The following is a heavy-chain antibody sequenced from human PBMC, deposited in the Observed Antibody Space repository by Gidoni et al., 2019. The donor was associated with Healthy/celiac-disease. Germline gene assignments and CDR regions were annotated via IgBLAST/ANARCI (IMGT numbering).Heavy chain of an antibody. V-gene: IGHV3-48*02. D-gene: IGHD5-18*01. CDR2: ISSSSSTI. CDR3: AREAQDVDTAIGDYYYYMDV. J-gene: IGHJ6*03. CDR1: GFTSSRYR. Sequence: EVQLVESGGCLVQPGGSLRLSCAASGFTSSRYRMNWVRQAPGKGREWVSYISSSSSTIYYADSVKGRFTISRDNAKNSLYLQMNSLRDEDTAVYYCAREAQDVDTAIGDYYYYMDVWGKGTTVTVSS.